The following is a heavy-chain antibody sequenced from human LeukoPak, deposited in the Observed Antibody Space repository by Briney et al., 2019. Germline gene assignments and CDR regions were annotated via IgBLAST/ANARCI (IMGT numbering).Heavy chain of an antibody. J-gene: IGHJ4*02. Sequence: GGSLRLSCAASGFTFSSYEMNWVRQAPGKGLEWVSYISSSGSAIYHADSLKGRFTISRDNAKNSLYLQMNSLRAEDTAVYYCARAIGWQGYDYWGQGTLVTVSS. V-gene: IGHV3-48*03. CDR1: GFTFSSYE. CDR3: ARAIGWQGYDY. D-gene: IGHD6-19*01. CDR2: ISSSGSAI.